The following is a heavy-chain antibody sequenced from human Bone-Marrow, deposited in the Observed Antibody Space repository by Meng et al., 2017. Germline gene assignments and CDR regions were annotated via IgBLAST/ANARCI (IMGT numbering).Heavy chain of an antibody. J-gene: IGHJ5*02. V-gene: IGHV4-4*02. CDR2: IQHSGST. Sequence: QVQLQESGPGLVKPSGTLSLNCAVSGGSISTSDWWSWVRQPPGKGLERIGEIQHSGSTNYNPSLQSRVTISVDKSRNQFSLKLSSVTAADTAVYYCARIPDYDTSASWGQGSLVTVSS. CDR3: ARIPDYDTSAS. D-gene: IGHD3-22*01. CDR1: GGSISTSDW.